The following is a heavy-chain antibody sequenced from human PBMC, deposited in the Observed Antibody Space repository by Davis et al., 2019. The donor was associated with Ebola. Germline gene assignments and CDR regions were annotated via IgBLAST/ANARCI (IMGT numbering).Heavy chain of an antibody. J-gene: IGHJ4*02. CDR1: GFIFDDYA. Sequence: PGGSLRLSCAASGFIFDDYAMHWVRQAPGKGLEWVSGINWNSGTTKYADSVKGRFIISRDNAKSSLFLQMNSLRAEDTALYYCVKGGADYIHRLPDYWGQGTPVTVSS. V-gene: IGHV3-9*01. CDR2: INWNSGTT. D-gene: IGHD4-11*01. CDR3: VKGGADYIHRLPDY.